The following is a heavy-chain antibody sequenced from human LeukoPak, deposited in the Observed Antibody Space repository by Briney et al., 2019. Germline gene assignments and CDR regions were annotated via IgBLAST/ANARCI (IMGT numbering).Heavy chain of an antibody. CDR2: IYISGTT. CDR1: GYSITSAYY. J-gene: IGHJ4*02. CDR3: ATGGYGTFDY. V-gene: IGHV4-38-2*02. D-gene: IGHD5-12*01. Sequence: SETLSLTCTVSGYSITSAYYWGWIRQPAGKGLEWIGRIYISGTTNYNPSLKSRVTISADTSKNQFSLKLSSVTAADTAVYYCATGGYGTFDYWGQGTLVTVSS.